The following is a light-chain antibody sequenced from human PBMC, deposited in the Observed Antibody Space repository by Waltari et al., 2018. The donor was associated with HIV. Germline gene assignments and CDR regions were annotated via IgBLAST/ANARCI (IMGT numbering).Light chain of an antibody. Sequence: QSALTQPPSVSGSPGQSVTISCTGTSSDVGNYNRVSWYQQPPGSAPKLMIYEVSSRPSGVPRRLSGSKSGNTASLTISGLQAEDEADYYCSSYTSSNTFVVFGGGTKLTVL. J-gene: IGLJ2*01. CDR2: EVS. CDR3: SSYTSSNTFVV. V-gene: IGLV2-18*02. CDR1: SSDVGNYNR.